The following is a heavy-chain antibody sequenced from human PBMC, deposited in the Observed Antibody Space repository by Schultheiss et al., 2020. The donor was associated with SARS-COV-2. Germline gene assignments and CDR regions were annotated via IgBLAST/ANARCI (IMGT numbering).Heavy chain of an antibody. CDR3: ARAPITMIVVARGYFDY. Sequence: SETLSLTCTVSGGSISSGGYYWSWIRQHPGKGLEWIGYIYYSGSTNYNPSLKSRVTISVDTSKNQFSLKLSSVTAADTAVYYCARAPITMIVVARGYFDYWGQGTLVTVSS. CDR2: IYYSGST. J-gene: IGHJ4*02. CDR1: GGSISSGGYY. D-gene: IGHD3-22*01. V-gene: IGHV4-31*03.